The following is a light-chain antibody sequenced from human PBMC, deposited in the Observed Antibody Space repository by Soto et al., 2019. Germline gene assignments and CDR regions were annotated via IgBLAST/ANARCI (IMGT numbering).Light chain of an antibody. V-gene: IGKV3-20*01. CDR2: GAS. CDR1: QSLSSGN. Sequence: EIVLTQSAGSLCLSPGETAKLXCRASQSLSSGNGAWHQKKPGQAPMLLIYGASRMDTGIRERFSGIGYGTDFTLTSSRLEPDDCAVYYCQQYGRTFGPGTKVDI. J-gene: IGKJ3*01. CDR3: QQYGRT.